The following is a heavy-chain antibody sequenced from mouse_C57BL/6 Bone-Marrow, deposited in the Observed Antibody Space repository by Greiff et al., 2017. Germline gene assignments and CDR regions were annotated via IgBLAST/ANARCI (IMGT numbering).Heavy chain of an antibody. D-gene: IGHD2-1*01. V-gene: IGHV1-64*01. CDR2: IHPNSGST. CDR3: AIYYGNYVLFAY. CDR1: GYTFTSYW. J-gene: IGHJ3*01. Sequence: QVQLQQPGAELVKPGASVKLSCKASGYTFTSYWMHWVKQRPGQGLEWIGMIHPNSGSTNYNEKFKSKATLTVDKSSSTAYMQLSSLTSEDSAVYYCAIYYGNYVLFAYWGQGTLVTVSA.